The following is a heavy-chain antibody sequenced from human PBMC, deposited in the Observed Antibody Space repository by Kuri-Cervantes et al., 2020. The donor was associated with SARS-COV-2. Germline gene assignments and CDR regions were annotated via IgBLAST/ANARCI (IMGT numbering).Heavy chain of an antibody. D-gene: IGHD6-19*01. CDR2: ISAYNGNR. CDR1: GYTFTSYG. Sequence: AAAKVFCKASGYTFTSYGISWVRHAPGQGLGWMGWISAYNGNRNYAKKFQGRVTITADESTSTAYMELSSLRSEDTAVYYCARGRVAGSHLAFYYWGQGTLVTVSS. V-gene: IGHV1-18*04. CDR3: ARGRVAGSHLAFYY. J-gene: IGHJ4*02.